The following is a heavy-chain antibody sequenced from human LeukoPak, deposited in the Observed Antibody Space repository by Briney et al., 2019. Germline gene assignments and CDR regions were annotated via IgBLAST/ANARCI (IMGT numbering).Heavy chain of an antibody. CDR1: GGTFSIYA. Sequence: SVKVSCKASGGTFSIYAISWVRQAPGHGLELVGAITPIFGTPNYVEKFQGRVTISADESTSTAYMELSSLTSEDTAVYYCTRSTKVVSRTFDYWGQGTLVTVSS. V-gene: IGHV1-69*13. D-gene: IGHD4-23*01. J-gene: IGHJ4*02. CDR2: ITPIFGTP. CDR3: TRSTKVVSRTFDY.